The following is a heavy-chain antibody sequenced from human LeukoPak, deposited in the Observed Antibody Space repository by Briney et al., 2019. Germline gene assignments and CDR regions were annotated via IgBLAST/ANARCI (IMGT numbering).Heavy chain of an antibody. CDR2: INPNSGGR. V-gene: IGHV1-2*02. CDR1: GYTFTGYY. D-gene: IGHD3-22*01. J-gene: IGHJ6*03. Sequence: ASVKVSCKASGYTFTGYYMHWVRQAPGQGLEWMGWINPNSGGRNYAQKFQGRVTMTRDTSISTVYMELSRLRSDDTAVYYCARAKRDYFENSGYESYYNFMDVWGKGTTVTVSS. CDR3: ARAKRDYFENSGYESYYNFMDV.